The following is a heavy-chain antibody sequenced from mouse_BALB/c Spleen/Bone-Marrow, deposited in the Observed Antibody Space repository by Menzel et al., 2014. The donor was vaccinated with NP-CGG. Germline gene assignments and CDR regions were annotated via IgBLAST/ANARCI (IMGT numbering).Heavy chain of an antibody. CDR2: INSDGGST. Sequence: EVKLMESGGGLVQPGESLKLSCESNEYEFPSHDMSWVPKTPEKRLELVAAINSDGGSTYYPDTMERRFIISRDNTKXTLYLQMSSLRSEDTALYYCARSSTMYWYFDVWGAGTTVTVSS. V-gene: IGHV5-2*01. J-gene: IGHJ1*01. CDR1: EYEFPSHD. CDR3: ARSSTMYWYFDV. D-gene: IGHD2-1*01.